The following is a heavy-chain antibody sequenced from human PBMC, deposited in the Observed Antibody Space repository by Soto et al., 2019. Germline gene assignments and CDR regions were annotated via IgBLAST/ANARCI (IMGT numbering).Heavy chain of an antibody. CDR2: ISGNGGST. Sequence: GGSLRLSCAASGFTFSNYPMHWVRQAPGKGLESVSAISGNGGSTYYANSVKGRFTISRDNSKNTLYLQMGRLRADDMALYYCAREASRGTNVCWGQGTLVTVSS. J-gene: IGHJ4*02. CDR1: GFTFSNYP. V-gene: IGHV3-64*01. D-gene: IGHD1-1*01. CDR3: AREASRGTNVC.